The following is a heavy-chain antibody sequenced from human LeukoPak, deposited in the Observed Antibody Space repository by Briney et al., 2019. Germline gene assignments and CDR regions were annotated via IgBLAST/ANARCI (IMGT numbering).Heavy chain of an antibody. CDR2: IKQDGSEK. J-gene: IGHJ4*02. D-gene: IGHD2-2*02. CDR1: GFTISSDW. V-gene: IGHV3-7*01. CDR3: GRDVGCSSTSCYNNY. Sequence: GGSLRLSCAASGFTISSDWMSWVRQAPGKWLEWVANIKQDGSEKYYVDSVKGRFTISRDNTKNSLYLQMNSLTAEDTAVYYCGRDVGCSSTSCYNNYWGQGTLVTVSS.